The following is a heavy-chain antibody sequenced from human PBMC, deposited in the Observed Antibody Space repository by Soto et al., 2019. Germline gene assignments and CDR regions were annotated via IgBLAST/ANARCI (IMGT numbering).Heavy chain of an antibody. V-gene: IGHV4-59*01. J-gene: IGHJ6*02. CDR2: IYYSGST. CDR3: ARDLTHPYYYDSSGYYSTQTPYKEYGMDV. Sequence: PSETLSLTCTVSGGSISSYYWSWIRQPPGKGLEWIGYIYYSGSTNYNPSLKSRVTISVDTSKNQFSLKLSSVTAADTAVYYCARDLTHPYYYDSSGYYSTQTPYKEYGMDVWGQGTTVTVSS. D-gene: IGHD3-22*01. CDR1: GGSISSYY.